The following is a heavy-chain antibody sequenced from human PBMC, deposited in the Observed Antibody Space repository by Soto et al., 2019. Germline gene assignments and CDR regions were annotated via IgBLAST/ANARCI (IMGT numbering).Heavy chain of an antibody. CDR1: GFTFSSYW. Sequence: GGSLRLSCAASGFTFSSYWMSWVRQAPGKGLEWAANIKQDGSEKYYVDSVKGRFTISRDNAKNSLYLQMNSLRAEDTAVYYCARSPFSSIASLPDYWGQGTLVTISS. D-gene: IGHD6-6*01. CDR3: ARSPFSSIASLPDY. CDR2: IKQDGSEK. V-gene: IGHV3-7*01. J-gene: IGHJ4*02.